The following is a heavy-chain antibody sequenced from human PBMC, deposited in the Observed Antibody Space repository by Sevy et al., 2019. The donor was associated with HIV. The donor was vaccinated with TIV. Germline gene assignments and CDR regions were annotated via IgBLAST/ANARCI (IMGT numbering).Heavy chain of an antibody. CDR2: ISRSSSYI. D-gene: IGHD3-10*01. CDR1: GFTFSSYS. Sequence: GGSLRLTCAASGFTFSSYSMNWVRQAPGKGLEWVSSISRSSSYIYYADSVKGRFTISRDNAKNSLYLQMNSLRAEDTAVYYCARGGRYYYGSGSYVGMDVWGQGTTVTVSS. V-gene: IGHV3-21*01. CDR3: ARGGRYYYGSGSYVGMDV. J-gene: IGHJ6*02.